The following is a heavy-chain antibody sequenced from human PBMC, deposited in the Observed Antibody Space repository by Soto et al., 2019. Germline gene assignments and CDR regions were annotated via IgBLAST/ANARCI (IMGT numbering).Heavy chain of an antibody. V-gene: IGHV1-18*01. CDR3: ARSGEHPFDF. CDR2: ISPLKAHT. J-gene: IGHJ4*02. D-gene: IGHD6-25*01. CDR1: GYTFTNYV. Sequence: SSLKVSCKASGYTFTNYVIHWVGQAPGQGLELMGGISPLKAHTKYAQKVQGRVSVTTDTSTNTVYMELSGLRYDDTALYYCARSGEHPFDFWGQGTLVTVSS.